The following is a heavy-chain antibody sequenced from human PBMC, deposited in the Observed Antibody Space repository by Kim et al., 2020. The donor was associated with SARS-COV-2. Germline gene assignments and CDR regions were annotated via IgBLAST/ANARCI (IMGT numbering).Heavy chain of an antibody. CDR2: IYYSGST. V-gene: IGHV4-59*01. D-gene: IGHD1-1*01. CDR1: GGSISTYY. CDR3: SRAGLNSNLTPFDY. Sequence: SETLSLTCTVSGGSISTYYWSWIRQPPGKGLEWIGYIYYSGSTNYNPSLKSRVIISLDTSNNQFSLKLSSVTAAETAVYYCSRAGLNSNLTPFDYWGQG. J-gene: IGHJ4*02.